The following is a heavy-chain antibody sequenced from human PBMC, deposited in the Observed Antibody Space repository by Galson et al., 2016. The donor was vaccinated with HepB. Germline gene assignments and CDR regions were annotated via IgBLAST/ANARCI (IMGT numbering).Heavy chain of an antibody. CDR1: GESFSTYY. CDR2: IAHSGST. J-gene: IGHJ6*02. Sequence: ETLSLTCGVYGESFSTYYWSWIRQSPGMGLEWIGEIAHSGSTNYNPSLKSRFSISVDTSKNQYSLRLSFVTAADTAVYYCTRTGYWYGLDVWGQGTTVTV. CDR3: TRTGYWYGLDV. V-gene: IGHV4-34*01.